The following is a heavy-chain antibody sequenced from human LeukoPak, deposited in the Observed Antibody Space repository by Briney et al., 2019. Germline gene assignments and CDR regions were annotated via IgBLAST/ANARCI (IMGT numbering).Heavy chain of an antibody. CDR3: ARHHKRITMIVVVIGGYWFDP. CDR1: GGSFSGYY. J-gene: IGHJ5*02. V-gene: IGHV4-34*01. Sequence: SETLSLTCAVYGGSFSGYYWSWIRQPPGKGLEWIGSIYYSGSTYYNPSLKSRVTISVDTSKNQFSLKLSSVTAADTAVYYCARHHKRITMIVVVIGGYWFDPWGQGTLVTVSS. D-gene: IGHD3-22*01. CDR2: IYYSGST.